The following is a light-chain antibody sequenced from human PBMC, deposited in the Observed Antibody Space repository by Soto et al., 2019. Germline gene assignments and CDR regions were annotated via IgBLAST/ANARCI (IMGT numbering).Light chain of an antibody. J-gene: IGKJ1*01. CDR3: QQYGSSPET. CDR1: QSVSSSY. Sequence: EIVLTQSPGTLSLSPWERATLSCRASQSVSSSYLAWYQQKPGQAPRLLIYGASSRATGIPDRFSGSGSGTDFTLTISRREPEDFAVYYCQQYGSSPETFGQGTKVDIK. V-gene: IGKV3-20*01. CDR2: GAS.